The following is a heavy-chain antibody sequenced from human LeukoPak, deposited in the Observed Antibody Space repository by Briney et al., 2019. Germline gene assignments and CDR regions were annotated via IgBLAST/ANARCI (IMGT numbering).Heavy chain of an antibody. D-gene: IGHD6-19*01. Sequence: GGSLRLSCAASGFTFSSYTMSWVRQAPGKGLEWVSAISASGGSTYYADSVKGRFTISRDNSKNTLYLQMNSLRAEDTAVYYCAKVWSSGWYLQPFDYWGQGTLVPVSS. J-gene: IGHJ4*02. CDR1: GFTFSSYT. V-gene: IGHV3-23*01. CDR3: AKVWSSGWYLQPFDY. CDR2: ISASGGST.